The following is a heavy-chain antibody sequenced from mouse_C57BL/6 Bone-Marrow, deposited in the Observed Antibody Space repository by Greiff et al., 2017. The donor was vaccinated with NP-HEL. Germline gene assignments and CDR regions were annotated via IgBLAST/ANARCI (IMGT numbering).Heavy chain of an antibody. CDR1: GYTFTSYG. D-gene: IGHD1-1*01. J-gene: IGHJ2*01. Sequence: VQLQESGAELARPGASVKLSCKASGYTFTSYGISWVKQRTGQGLEWIGEIYPRSGNTYYNEKFKGKATLTADKSSSTAYMELRSLTSEDSAVYFCARDIYYYGSSSYFDYWGQGTTLTVSS. V-gene: IGHV1-81*01. CDR3: ARDIYYYGSSSYFDY. CDR2: IYPRSGNT.